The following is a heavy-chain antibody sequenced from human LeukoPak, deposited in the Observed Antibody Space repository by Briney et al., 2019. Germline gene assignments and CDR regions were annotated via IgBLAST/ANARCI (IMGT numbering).Heavy chain of an antibody. CDR1: GFTFNSYA. CDR3: VKGQEVVYAPTFDY. V-gene: IGHV3-64D*09. Sequence: GGSLRLSCSASGFTFNSYAIHWVRQAPGKGLEYVSSIGTNGISTYYADSVTGRFTISRDNSKNSLYLQMSSLRAEDTAVYYCVKGQEVVYAPTFDYWGRGTLVTVSS. D-gene: IGHD2-8*02. CDR2: IGTNGIST. J-gene: IGHJ4*02.